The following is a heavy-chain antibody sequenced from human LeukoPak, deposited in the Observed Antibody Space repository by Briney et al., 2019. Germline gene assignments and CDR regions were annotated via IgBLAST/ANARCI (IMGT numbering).Heavy chain of an antibody. Sequence: ASVKVSCKASGYTFTSYAMNWVRQAPGQGLEWMGWISVYNGNTNYTQKLQGRLTLTTDTSTSTAYMELRSLRSDDTAVYYCARRDYGDYVIDYWGQGTLVTVSS. CDR1: GYTFTSYA. CDR3: ARRDYGDYVIDY. J-gene: IGHJ4*02. V-gene: IGHV1-18*01. D-gene: IGHD4-17*01. CDR2: ISVYNGNT.